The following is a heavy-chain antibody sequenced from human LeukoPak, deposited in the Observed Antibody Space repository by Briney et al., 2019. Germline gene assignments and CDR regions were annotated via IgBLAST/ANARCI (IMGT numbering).Heavy chain of an antibody. CDR1: GVSISSGSNY. V-gene: IGHV4-39*07. D-gene: IGHD2-2*01. J-gene: IGHJ5*02. CDR3: ARGLPAAKFSWFDP. CDR2: IYSSGST. Sequence: SETLSLTCSVSGVSISSGSNYWGWIRQPPGKTLEWLGSIYSSGSTYYNPSLKSRVTISVDTSKNQFSLKLSSVTAADTAVYYCARGLPAAKFSWFDPWGQGTLVTVSS.